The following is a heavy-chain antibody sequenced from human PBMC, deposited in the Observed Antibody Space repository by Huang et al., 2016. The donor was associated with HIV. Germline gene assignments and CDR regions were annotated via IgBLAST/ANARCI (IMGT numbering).Heavy chain of an antibody. D-gene: IGHD3-10*01. CDR3: ARLIGSPSFYYGLDV. V-gene: IGHV5-51*01. Sequence: EVQLVQSGAEVKKPGESLKISCKGSGYRFRSNWIGWVRQMPGKGLEWSGIIYPGDSATRYSPSFQGQVTISADKSINTAYLQWSSLKASDTAMYYCARLIGSPSFYYGLDVWGQGTTVTVSS. J-gene: IGHJ6*02. CDR1: GYRFRSNW. CDR2: IYPGDSAT.